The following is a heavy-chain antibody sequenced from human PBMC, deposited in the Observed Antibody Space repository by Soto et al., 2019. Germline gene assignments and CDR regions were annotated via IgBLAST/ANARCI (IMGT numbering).Heavy chain of an antibody. D-gene: IGHD3-10*01. CDR1: GGSISSYY. CDR2: VHHSWGS. Sequence: QVQLQESGPGLVKPSETLSLSCTVSGGSISSYYWSWFRQSPGKRMEWIGYVHHSWGSSYNPSLQSRVAISLDTSKGQFSLKVTSVTATATAVYYCARQGFGPLHGLVDVWGQGTTVTVS. CDR3: ARQGFGPLHGLVDV. J-gene: IGHJ6*02. V-gene: IGHV4-59*08.